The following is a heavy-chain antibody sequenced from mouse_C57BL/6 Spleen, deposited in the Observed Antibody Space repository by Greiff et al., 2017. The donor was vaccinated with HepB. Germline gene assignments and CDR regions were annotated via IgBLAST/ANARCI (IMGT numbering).Heavy chain of an antibody. V-gene: IGHV1-80*01. CDR3: ARGSSTMVTTDYFDY. CDR1: GYAFSSYW. Sequence: VQLQQSGAELVKPGASVKISCKASGYAFSSYWMNWVKQRPGKGLEWIGQIYPGDGDTNYNGKFKGKATLTADKSSSTAYMQLSSLTSEDSAVYFCARGSSTMVTTDYFDYWGQGTTLTVSS. D-gene: IGHD2-2*01. J-gene: IGHJ2*01. CDR2: IYPGDGDT.